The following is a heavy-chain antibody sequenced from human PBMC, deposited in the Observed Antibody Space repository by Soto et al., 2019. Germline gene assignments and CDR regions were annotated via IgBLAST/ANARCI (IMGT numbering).Heavy chain of an antibody. CDR1: GYTXTSYG. CDR2: ITAYNGNT. Sequence: GXSXKISFKASGYTXTSYGSGWVRQAPGQGLGWRGWITAYNGNTNYAQKLQGRVTRTTDTSTSTAYMELRRLRSDDTAVYYCARDAKVDCSGSSCYVVRRNWFDPWGQGTLVTVSS. D-gene: IGHD2-15*01. J-gene: IGHJ5*02. CDR3: ARDAKVDCSGSSCYVVRRNWFDP. V-gene: IGHV1-18*01.